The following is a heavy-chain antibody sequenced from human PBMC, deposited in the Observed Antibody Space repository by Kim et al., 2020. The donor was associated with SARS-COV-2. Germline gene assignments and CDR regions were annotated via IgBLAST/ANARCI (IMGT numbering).Heavy chain of an antibody. J-gene: IGHJ2*01. V-gene: IGHV4-59*13. Sequence: SETLSLTCTVSGGSISSYYWSWIRQPPGKGLEWIGYIYYSGSTNYNPSLKSRVTISVDTSKNQFSLKLSSVTAADTAVYYCARGYQLLLGSYWYFDLWGRGTLVTVSS. CDR3: ARGYQLLLGSYWYFDL. CDR2: IYYSGST. D-gene: IGHD2-2*01. CDR1: GGSISSYY.